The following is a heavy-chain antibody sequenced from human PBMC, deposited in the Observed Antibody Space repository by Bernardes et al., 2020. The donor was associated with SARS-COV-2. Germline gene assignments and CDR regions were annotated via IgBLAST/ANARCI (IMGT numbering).Heavy chain of an antibody. Sequence: GESLRLSCAASELLVKSTYMSWVRETPGKGLEWVAVIYVNSNTQYADSVKDRFTISRDNSKNTLYLQMSSLRAEDTAVYYCTRGGPRSVMDYWGQGTLVTVSS. D-gene: IGHD3-16*01. V-gene: IGHV3-53*01. J-gene: IGHJ4*02. CDR3: TRGGPRSVMDY. CDR2: IYVNSNT. CDR1: ELLVKSTY.